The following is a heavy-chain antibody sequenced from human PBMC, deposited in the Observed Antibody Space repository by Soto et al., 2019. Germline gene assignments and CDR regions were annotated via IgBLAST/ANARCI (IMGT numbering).Heavy chain of an antibody. J-gene: IGHJ6*02. Sequence: VRLLESGGGLVQPGGSLRLSCAASGFSFSSYAMNWVRQAPGKGLEWVSGISGSGVSTYYADSVKGRFTISRDNSKNTLYLKMDSLRAEDTAVYYCVGGWTTVTTSVYYYYYGMDVWGQGTTVIVSS. CDR3: VGGWTTVTTSVYYYYYGMDV. D-gene: IGHD4-17*01. CDR1: GFSFSSYA. CDR2: ISGSGVST. V-gene: IGHV3-23*01.